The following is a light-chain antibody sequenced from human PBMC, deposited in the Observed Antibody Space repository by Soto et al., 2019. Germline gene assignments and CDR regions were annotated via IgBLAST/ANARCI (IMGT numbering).Light chain of an antibody. V-gene: IGLV2-14*01. Sequence: QSVLAQPASVSGSPGQSITISCTGTSSDVGGYNYVSWYQQHPGKAPKLMIYDVSNRPSGVSNRFSGSKSGNTASLTISGFQVEDEADYYCSSYTSSSSYVFGTGTKVTVL. CDR1: SSDVGGYNY. J-gene: IGLJ1*01. CDR2: DVS. CDR3: SSYTSSSSYV.